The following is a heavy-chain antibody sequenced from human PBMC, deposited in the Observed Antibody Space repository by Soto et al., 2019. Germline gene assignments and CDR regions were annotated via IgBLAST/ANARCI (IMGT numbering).Heavy chain of an antibody. CDR1: GYTFTSYG. Sequence: GASVKVSCKASGYTFTSYGISWVRQAPGQGLEWMGWISAYNGNTNYAQKLQGRVTMTTDTSTSTAYMELRSLRSDDTAVYYCARDRWLRSTLTTRSLFYWGQGTLVTVSS. CDR3: ARDRWLRSTLTTRSLFY. J-gene: IGHJ4*02. D-gene: IGHD5-12*01. V-gene: IGHV1-18*01. CDR2: ISAYNGNT.